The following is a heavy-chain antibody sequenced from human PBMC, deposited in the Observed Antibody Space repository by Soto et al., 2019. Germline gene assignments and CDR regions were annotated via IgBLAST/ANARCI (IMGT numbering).Heavy chain of an antibody. V-gene: IGHV1-69*06. J-gene: IGHJ6*02. D-gene: IGHD2-2*01. CDR3: GRGYCTSTTCEDYYVMDV. CDR2: IIPIFATI. CDR1: GGTFGEYA. Sequence: QLQLVQSGAEVKKPGSAVKVSCKASGGTFGEYAISWVRQAPGQGLEWLGGIIPIFATINYAQNFQGRVTITADKSTSTAYMAVSSLRAGDTAVYYCGRGYCTSTTCEDYYVMDVWGQGTTVTVTS.